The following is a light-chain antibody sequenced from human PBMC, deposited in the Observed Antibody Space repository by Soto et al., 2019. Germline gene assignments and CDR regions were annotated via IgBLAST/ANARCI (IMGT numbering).Light chain of an antibody. CDR3: QQYDDLPIT. Sequence: DIQMTQSPSSLSASVGDRVTITCRASQSISSYLNWYQQKPGKAPKLLIYAASSLQSGVPSRFRGSGSGTEFSFNITSLQPEDVATYYCQQYDDLPITFGQGTRLEIK. CDR1: QSISSY. CDR2: AAS. J-gene: IGKJ5*01. V-gene: IGKV1-33*01.